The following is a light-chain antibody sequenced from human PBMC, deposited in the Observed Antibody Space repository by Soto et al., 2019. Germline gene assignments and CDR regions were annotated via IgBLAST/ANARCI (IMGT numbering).Light chain of an antibody. CDR1: HYLKKY. V-gene: IGKV1-33*01. CDR2: EAS. Sequence: DVQVTQYPSSLSASVGDIVTITCQASHYLKKYLNWYQEKPGKAPNLLIYEASNLQTGGPSRFSGSGSGTDFTFTISNLQPEDTGTYYCQQYYSYPLTFGGGTKVAIK. J-gene: IGKJ4*01. CDR3: QQYYSYPLT.